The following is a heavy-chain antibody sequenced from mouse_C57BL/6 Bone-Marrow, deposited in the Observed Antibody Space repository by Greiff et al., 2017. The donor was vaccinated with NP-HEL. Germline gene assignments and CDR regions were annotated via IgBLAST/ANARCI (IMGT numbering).Heavy chain of an antibody. CDR2: ISYDGSN. J-gene: IGHJ2*01. Sequence: EVKLMESGPGLVKPSQSLSLTCSVTGYSITSGYYWNWIRQFPGNKLEWMGYISYDGSNNYNPSLKNRISITRDTSKNQFFLKLNSVTTEDTATYYCARESYYGSTPFDYWGQGTTLTVSS. D-gene: IGHD1-1*01. V-gene: IGHV3-6*01. CDR1: GYSITSGYY. CDR3: ARESYYGSTPFDY.